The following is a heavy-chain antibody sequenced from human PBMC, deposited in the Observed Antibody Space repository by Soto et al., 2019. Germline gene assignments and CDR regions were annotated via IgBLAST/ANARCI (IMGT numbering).Heavy chain of an antibody. V-gene: IGHV1-2*02. D-gene: IGHD1-1*01. CDR2: INPNSGGT. CDR3: AREPATARPEGVDF. CDR1: GYTFSDYF. Sequence: ASVKVSCKASGYTFSDYFIHWVRQAPGQGLEWMGWINPNSGGTKYAPKFQGGVTMTRDTSITTAYMELSRLRSGDTAVYYCAREPATARPEGVDFWGQGTLVTVSS. J-gene: IGHJ4*02.